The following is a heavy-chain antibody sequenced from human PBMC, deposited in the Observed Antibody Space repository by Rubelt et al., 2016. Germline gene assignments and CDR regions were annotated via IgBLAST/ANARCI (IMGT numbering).Heavy chain of an antibody. CDR2: ISWNSGSI. CDR3: AKTSISGTTMRYYFDY. V-gene: IGHV3-9*01. D-gene: IGHD1-7*01. Sequence: GKGLEWVSGISWNSGSIDYADSVKGRFTVSRDNAKNSLYLQMNSLRAEDTALYYCAKTSISGTTMRYYFDYWGQGTLVTVSS. J-gene: IGHJ4*02.